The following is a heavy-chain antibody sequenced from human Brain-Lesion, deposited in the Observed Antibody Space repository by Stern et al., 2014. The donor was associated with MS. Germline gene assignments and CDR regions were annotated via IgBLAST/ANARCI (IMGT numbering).Heavy chain of an antibody. Sequence: QVQLVESGPGLVKPSETLSLTCTVSGGSISRSTYYWGWIRQPPGKGLEWIGNIYYTGSTFYNPSLKSRVTISVGPSRNHFSLRLSSVTAADTAVYYCARLSGVVDFWGQGALVTVSS. J-gene: IGHJ4*02. V-gene: IGHV4-39*02. CDR3: ARLSGVVDF. CDR2: IYYTGST. D-gene: IGHD1-26*01. CDR1: GGSISRSTYY.